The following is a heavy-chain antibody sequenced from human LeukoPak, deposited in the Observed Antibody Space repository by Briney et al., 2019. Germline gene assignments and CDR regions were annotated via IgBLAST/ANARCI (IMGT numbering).Heavy chain of an antibody. CDR3: ARYGVCSGGSCSLGDY. Sequence: PGGALRSPCAAAGFSFSRHWMTWFRQAPGKGLEGVANINQDSSAKNYVDSFKGRFTISRDNAQNPLSLQMNTLRAEDTAVYYCARYGVCSGGSCSLGDYWGQGTLVTVSS. CDR1: GFSFSRHW. D-gene: IGHD2-15*01. J-gene: IGHJ4*02. CDR2: INQDSSAK. V-gene: IGHV3-7*03.